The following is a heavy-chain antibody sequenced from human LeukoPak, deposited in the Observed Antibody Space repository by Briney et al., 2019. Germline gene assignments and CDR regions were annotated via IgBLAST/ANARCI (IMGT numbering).Heavy chain of an antibody. CDR3: VRRYMATSAEDFDY. J-gene: IGHJ4*02. CDR2: INQDRSEI. V-gene: IGHV3-7*01. Sequence: GGSLRLSCAVSGFTFSNHWMTWVRQAPGKGLEWVANINQDRSEIYYVDSVRGRFIISRDNAKNSLYLQMNTLRVEDTAVYYCVRRYMATSAEDFDYWGQGTLVTVFS. D-gene: IGHD3-16*02. CDR1: GFTFSNHW.